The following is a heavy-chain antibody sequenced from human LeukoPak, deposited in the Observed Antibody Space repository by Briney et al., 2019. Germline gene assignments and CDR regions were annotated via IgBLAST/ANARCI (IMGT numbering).Heavy chain of an antibody. Sequence: GESLKISCKGSGYSFTSYWIGWVRQLPGKGLEGLGIIYPGDSDTRYSPSFQGQVTISADKSSSTAYLQWSSLEASDSAIHYCARHYYNSSGQIRGFDYWGQGTLVTVSS. CDR1: GYSFTSYW. J-gene: IGHJ4*02. CDR2: IYPGDSDT. V-gene: IGHV5-51*01. D-gene: IGHD3-22*01. CDR3: ARHYYNSSGQIRGFDY.